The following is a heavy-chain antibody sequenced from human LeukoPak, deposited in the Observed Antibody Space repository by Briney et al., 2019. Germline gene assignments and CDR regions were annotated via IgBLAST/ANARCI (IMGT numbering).Heavy chain of an antibody. J-gene: IGHJ3*02. Sequence: GGSLRLSCAASGFTFSNYAMSWVRQAPGTGLEWVSVISGSGGSTYYGDSLKGRFTISRDNTKNTLYLQMNSLRAEDMAVYYCAKGDEEMATISAFDIWGQGTMVTVSS. V-gene: IGHV3-23*01. CDR2: ISGSGGST. CDR1: GFTFSNYA. D-gene: IGHD5-24*01. CDR3: AKGDEEMATISAFDI.